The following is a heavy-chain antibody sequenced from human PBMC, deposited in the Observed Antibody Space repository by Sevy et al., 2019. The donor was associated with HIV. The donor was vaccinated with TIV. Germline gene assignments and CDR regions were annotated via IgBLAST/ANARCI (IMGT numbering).Heavy chain of an antibody. CDR3: ATMGVGYYSGSSSYQGDWFDP. CDR2: VTPQYGET. CDR1: GYGLTKFS. V-gene: IGHV1-24*01. J-gene: IGHJ5*02. Sequence: ASVKVSCKVSGYGLTKFSINWVRQAPGKGLEWMGEVTPQYGETIYAQRVQGRVTMTEDTSADTAYMELSSLTSEDTAWYYSATMGVGYYSGSSSYQGDWFDPWGQGTLVTVSS. D-gene: IGHD2-15*01.